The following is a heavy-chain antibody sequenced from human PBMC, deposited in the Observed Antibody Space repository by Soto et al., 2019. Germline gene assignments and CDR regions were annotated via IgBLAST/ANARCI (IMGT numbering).Heavy chain of an antibody. V-gene: IGHV4-59*10. Sequence: PSETLSLTCAVYGGSFGAYYWSWIRQPAGKGLEWIGRITINGNTQKNPSFKSRVTMSIDTSRNHFSLNLQSATAADTALYYCARETGENWTYEAHWGPGTLVTVSS. D-gene: IGHD1-7*01. CDR3: ARETGENWTYEAH. CDR1: GGSFGAYY. J-gene: IGHJ1*01. CDR2: ITINGNT.